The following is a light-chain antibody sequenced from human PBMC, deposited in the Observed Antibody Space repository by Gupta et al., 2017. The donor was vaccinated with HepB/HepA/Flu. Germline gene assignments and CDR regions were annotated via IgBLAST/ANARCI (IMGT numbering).Light chain of an antibody. J-gene: IGLJ3*02. Sequence: QSVLTQPPSPSGPPGQTVTISCSGSNSNIGRNTINCYQQHPGTAPKLLIFTNNQRPSGVPDRFSGSKSGTSASLAIIALQAEDEAYYYCASRDDSRNGWVFGGGTKLTVL. V-gene: IGLV1-44*01. CDR1: NSNIGRNT. CDR2: TNN. CDR3: ASRDDSRNGWV.